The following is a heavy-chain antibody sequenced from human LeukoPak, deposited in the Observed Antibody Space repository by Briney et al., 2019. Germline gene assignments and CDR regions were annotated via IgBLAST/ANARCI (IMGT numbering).Heavy chain of an antibody. CDR2: IKSDGRT. J-gene: IGHJ1*01. D-gene: IGHD3-22*01. CDR3: ARAPSEIGGYYPEYFRH. CDR1: GFTLSSYW. Sequence: GGSLRLSCAASGFTLSSYWMYWVRQAPGKGLAWVSRIKSDGRTNYADSVKGRFTISRDNAKNTVSLQMNSLRAEDTGVYYCARAPSEIGGYYPEYFRHWGQGTLVIVSS. V-gene: IGHV3-74*01.